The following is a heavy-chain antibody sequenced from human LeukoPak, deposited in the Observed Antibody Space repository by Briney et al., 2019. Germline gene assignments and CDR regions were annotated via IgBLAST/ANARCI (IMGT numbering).Heavy chain of an antibody. CDR3: ARDMGAAAGS. J-gene: IGHJ4*02. Sequence: PSETLSLTCTVSGGSISSGSYYWSWIRQPAGKGLEWIGRIYTSGSTNYNPSLKSRVTISVDTSKNQFSLKLSSVTAADTAVYYCARDMGAAAGSWGQGTLVTVSS. CDR1: GGSISSGSYY. V-gene: IGHV4-61*02. D-gene: IGHD6-13*01. CDR2: IYTSGST.